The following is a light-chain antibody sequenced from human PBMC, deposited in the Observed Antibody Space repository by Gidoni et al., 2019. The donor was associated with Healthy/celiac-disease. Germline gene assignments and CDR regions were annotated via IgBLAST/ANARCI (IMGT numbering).Light chain of an antibody. CDR2: QDS. CDR1: KLGDKY. Sequence: SYELTQPPPVSVSPGQTASITCSGDKLGDKYACWYQQNPGQSPVLVIYQDSKRPSGIPERFSRSNSGNTATLTISGTQAMDEADYYCQAWDSSTVVFGGGTKLTVL. J-gene: IGLJ2*01. CDR3: QAWDSSTVV. V-gene: IGLV3-1*01.